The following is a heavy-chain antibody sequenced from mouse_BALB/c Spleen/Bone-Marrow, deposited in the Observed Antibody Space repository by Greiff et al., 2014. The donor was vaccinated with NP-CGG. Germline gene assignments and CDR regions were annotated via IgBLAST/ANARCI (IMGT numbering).Heavy chain of an antibody. CDR2: INPSNGRT. V-gene: IGHV1S81*02. CDR3: AARLSHRAMDY. Sequence: QVQLKESGAELVKPGASLKLSCKASGYTFTNYWIHWVKQRPGQGLEWIGEINPSNGRTNYNEKFKTKATLTVDKSSSTAYMQLSSLTSEYSAVNYCAARLSHRAMDYWGQGTSVTVSS. J-gene: IGHJ4*01. D-gene: IGHD2-2*01. CDR1: GYTFTNYW.